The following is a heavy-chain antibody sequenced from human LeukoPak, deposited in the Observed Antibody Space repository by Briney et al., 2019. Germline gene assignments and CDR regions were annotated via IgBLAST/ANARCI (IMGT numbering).Heavy chain of an antibody. CDR3: AGDSSGYRFDY. D-gene: IGHD3-22*01. V-gene: IGHV4-39*01. J-gene: IGHJ4*02. CDR2: IYYSGST. CDR1: GGSISSSSYY. Sequence: PSETLSLTCTVSGGSISSSSYYWGWIRQPPGKGLEWIGSIYYSGSTYYSPSLKSRVTISVDTSKNQFSLKLSSVTAADTAVYYCAGDSSGYRFDYWGQGTLVTVSS.